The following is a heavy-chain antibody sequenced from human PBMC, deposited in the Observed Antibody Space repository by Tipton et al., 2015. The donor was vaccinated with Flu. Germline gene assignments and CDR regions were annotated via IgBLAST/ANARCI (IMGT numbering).Heavy chain of an antibody. J-gene: IGHJ4*02. V-gene: IGHV4-38-2*01. CDR1: GYYISSGYY. CDR2: IYYSGST. CDR3: ARLLLWVGDRDY. D-gene: IGHD3-10*01. Sequence: TLSLTCAVSGYYISSGYYWGWIRQPPGKGLEWIGSIYYSGSTYYNPSLKSRVTISVDTSKNQFSLKLSSVTAADTAMYYCARLLLWVGDRDYWGQGTPVTVSS.